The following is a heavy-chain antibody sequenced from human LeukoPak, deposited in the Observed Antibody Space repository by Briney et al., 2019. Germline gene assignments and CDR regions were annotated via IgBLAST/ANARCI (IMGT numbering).Heavy chain of an antibody. CDR3: ARGLYYDSSGYFWDLDY. Sequence: GASVKVSCKASGYTFTSYDINWVRQATGQGLEWMGWMNPNSGNTGYAQKFQGRVTMTRNTSISTAYMELSSLRSEDTAVYYCARGLYYDSSGYFWDLDYWGQGTLVTVSS. D-gene: IGHD3-22*01. CDR1: GYTFTSYD. V-gene: IGHV1-8*01. J-gene: IGHJ4*02. CDR2: MNPNSGNT.